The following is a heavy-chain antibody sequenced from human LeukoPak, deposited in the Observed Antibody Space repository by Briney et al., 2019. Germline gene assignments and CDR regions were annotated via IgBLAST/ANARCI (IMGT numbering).Heavy chain of an antibody. J-gene: IGHJ2*01. CDR2: IYYSGST. Sequence: PSETLSLTCTVSGGSISSSSYYWGWIRQPPGKGLECIGSIYYSGSTYYNPSLKSRVTISVDTSKNQFSLKLSSVTAADTAVYYCARLVRGFTVYWYFDLWGRGTLVTVSS. CDR3: ARLVRGFTVYWYFDL. D-gene: IGHD3-10*01. CDR1: GGSISSSSYY. V-gene: IGHV4-39*01.